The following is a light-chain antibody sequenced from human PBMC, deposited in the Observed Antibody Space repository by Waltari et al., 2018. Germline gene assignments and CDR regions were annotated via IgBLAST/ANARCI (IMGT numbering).Light chain of an antibody. J-gene: IGLJ3*02. Sequence: QSALTQPPSVSGSPGQSVTISCTGPSSDIGSYKTFPWYQQSPGTAPKLMIYEVTNRPSGVPDRFSGSKSANTASLTISGLQVEDEADYYCNSFTSSNTWVFGGGTRLTVL. CDR2: EVT. V-gene: IGLV2-18*02. CDR3: NSFTSSNTWV. CDR1: SSDIGSYKT.